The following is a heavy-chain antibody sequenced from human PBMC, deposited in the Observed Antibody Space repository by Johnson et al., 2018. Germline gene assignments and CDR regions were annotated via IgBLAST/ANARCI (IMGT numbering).Heavy chain of an antibody. D-gene: IGHD3-3*01. CDR1: GFTFSNYA. Sequence: VQLQESGGALVQPGGSLRLSCAASGFTFSNYAMSWVRQAPGKGLEWVSGLSDSGGSTDYADSVRGRFTISRDNSKNRLYLQMNSLRAEDPAVYYCAKSLVQGRAIFGVATGYYMDVWGKGTTVTVSS. J-gene: IGHJ6*03. V-gene: IGHV3-23*01. CDR2: LSDSGGST. CDR3: AKSLVQGRAIFGVATGYYMDV.